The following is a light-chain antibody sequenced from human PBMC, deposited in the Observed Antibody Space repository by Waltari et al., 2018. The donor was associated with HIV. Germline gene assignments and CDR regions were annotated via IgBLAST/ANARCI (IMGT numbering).Light chain of an antibody. Sequence: QSALTQSASVSGSPGQSITISSTGTSSDVGSYNLVSRYQHHPGKAPKLMIYEVNKRPSGVSNRFSGSKSGNTASLTISGLQAEDEADYYCCSYAGSSTSVVFGGGTKLTVL. CDR1: SSDVGSYNL. CDR3: CSYAGSSTSVV. J-gene: IGLJ2*01. CDR2: EVN. V-gene: IGLV2-23*02.